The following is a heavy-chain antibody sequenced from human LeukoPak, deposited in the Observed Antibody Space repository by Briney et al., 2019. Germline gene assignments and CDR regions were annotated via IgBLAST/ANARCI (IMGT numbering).Heavy chain of an antibody. V-gene: IGHV3-23*01. CDR2: ISGSGGST. Sequence: PGGSLRLSCAASGFTFSSYAMSWVRQAPGKGLEWVSAISGSGGSTYYADSVKGRFTVSRDSAKNSLFLQMNSLRAEDTAVYHCARSYCSGGSCYWHYFDYWGQGTLVTVSS. D-gene: IGHD2-15*01. J-gene: IGHJ4*02. CDR3: ARSYCSGGSCYWHYFDY. CDR1: GFTFSSYA.